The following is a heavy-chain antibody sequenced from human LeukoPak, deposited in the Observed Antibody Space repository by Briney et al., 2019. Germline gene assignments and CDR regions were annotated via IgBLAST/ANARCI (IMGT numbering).Heavy chain of an antibody. CDR3: AKAQDTAMALDY. V-gene: IGHV3-33*06. CDR1: GFTFSSYG. Sequence: GGSLRLSCAASGFTFSSYGMHWVRQAPGKGLEWVAVIWYDGSNKYYADSVRGRFTISRDNSKNTLYLQMNSLRAEDTAVYYCAKAQDTAMALDYWGQGTLVTVSS. J-gene: IGHJ4*02. D-gene: IGHD5-18*01. CDR2: IWYDGSNK.